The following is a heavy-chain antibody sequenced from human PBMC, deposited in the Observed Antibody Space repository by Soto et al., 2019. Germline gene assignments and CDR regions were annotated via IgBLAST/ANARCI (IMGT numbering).Heavy chain of an antibody. D-gene: IGHD6-13*01. CDR3: ARTAAAGKYYYGVDV. CDR1: GYSFTSYW. V-gene: IGHV5-51*01. CDR2: ICPGDSDT. J-gene: IGHJ6*02. Sequence: GESLKISCKVSGYSFTSYWIGWVRQMTGKGLEWMGIICPGDSDTRYSPSFQGQVTISADKSISTAYLQWSSLKASDTAMYYCARTAAAGKYYYGVDVWGQGTTVTVSS.